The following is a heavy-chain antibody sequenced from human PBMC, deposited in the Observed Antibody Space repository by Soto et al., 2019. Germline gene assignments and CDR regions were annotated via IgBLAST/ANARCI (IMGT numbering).Heavy chain of an antibody. V-gene: IGHV1-8*01. D-gene: IGHD3-22*01. CDR1: GYTFTSYD. CDR2: MNPNSGNT. Sequence: QVQLVQSGAEVKKPGASVKVSCKASGYTFTSYDINWMRQATGQGLEWMGWMNPNSGNTGYAQKFQGRVTMTRNTSISTAYMELSSLRSEDTAVYYCARAHYYDSSGYYPNFDYWGQGTLVTVSS. J-gene: IGHJ4*02. CDR3: ARAHYYDSSGYYPNFDY.